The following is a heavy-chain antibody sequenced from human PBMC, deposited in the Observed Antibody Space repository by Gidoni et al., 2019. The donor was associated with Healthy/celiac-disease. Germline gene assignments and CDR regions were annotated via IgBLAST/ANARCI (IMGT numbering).Heavy chain of an antibody. CDR2: IYYSGST. V-gene: IGHV4-39*01. J-gene: IGHJ1*01. D-gene: IGHD6-19*01. Sequence: QLQLQESGPGLVKPSETLSLTCTVSGGSISSSSYYWGWIRQPPGKGLECIGSIYYSGSTYYNPSLKSRVTISVDTSKNQFSLKLSSVTAADTAVYYCARPYSSGWYLHFQHWGQGTLVTVSS. CDR1: GGSISSSSYY. CDR3: ARPYSSGWYLHFQH.